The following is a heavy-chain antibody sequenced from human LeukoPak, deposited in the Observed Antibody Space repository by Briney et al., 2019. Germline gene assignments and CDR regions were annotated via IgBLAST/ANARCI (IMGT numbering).Heavy chain of an antibody. D-gene: IGHD6-13*01. Sequence: ASVKVSCKASGYTFTGYYMHWVRQAPGRGLQWMGWINPNGGGTNYAQKFQGRVTMTRDTTISTAYMELSRPRSDDTAVYYGARAMGSYSSSWYYSFDYWGQGTLVTVSS. J-gene: IGHJ4*02. V-gene: IGHV1-2*02. CDR3: ARAMGSYSSSWYYSFDY. CDR1: GYTFTGYY. CDR2: INPNGGGT.